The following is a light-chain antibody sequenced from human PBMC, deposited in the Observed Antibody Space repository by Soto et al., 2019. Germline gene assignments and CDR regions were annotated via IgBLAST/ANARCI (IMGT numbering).Light chain of an antibody. V-gene: IGKV3-20*01. Sequence: ETVLTQSPGTLSLSPGERATLSCRASQSVSRSYLAWYQQKPGQAPRLLIYGASSTATGIPDRFSGSGSGTGFTLTISRLEPEDFAVYYCQQYCSSPPAWTFGQGTKVEIK. CDR1: QSVSRSY. CDR3: QQYCSSPPAWT. CDR2: GAS. J-gene: IGKJ1*01.